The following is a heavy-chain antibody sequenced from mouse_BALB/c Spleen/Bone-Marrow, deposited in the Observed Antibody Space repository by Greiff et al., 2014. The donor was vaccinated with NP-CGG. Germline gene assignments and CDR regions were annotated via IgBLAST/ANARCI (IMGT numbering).Heavy chain of an antibody. CDR2: IRNKPNGYTT. V-gene: IGHV7-3*02. D-gene: IGHD5-1*01. J-gene: IGHJ2*01. CDR3: ARDYSGYFDF. CDR1: GFTFTDYF. Sequence: EVQGVESGGGLVQPGGSLRLSCTTSGFTFTDYFMTWVRQPPGKALEWLGFIRNKPNGYTTEYNPSVKGRFTISRDNSQGILYLQMNTLRAEGSAIYYCARDYSGYFDFWGQGTTLTVSS.